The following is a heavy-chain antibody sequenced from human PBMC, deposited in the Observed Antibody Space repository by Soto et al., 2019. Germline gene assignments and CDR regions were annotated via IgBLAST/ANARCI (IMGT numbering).Heavy chain of an antibody. D-gene: IGHD7-27*01. CDR1: GGSISSGGYS. CDR2: IYHSGGT. Sequence: QLQLQESGSGLVKPSQTLSLTCAVSGGSISSGGYSWSWIRQPPGKGLEWIGYIYHSGGTSYNPSHKSRVTISVDRSKNQFSLKLSSVTAADTAVYYCARARANWGLSGMDVWGQGTTVTVSS. J-gene: IGHJ6*02. V-gene: IGHV4-30-2*01. CDR3: ARARANWGLSGMDV.